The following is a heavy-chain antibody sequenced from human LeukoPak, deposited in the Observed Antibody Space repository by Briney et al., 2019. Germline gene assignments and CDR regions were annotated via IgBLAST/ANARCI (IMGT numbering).Heavy chain of an antibody. V-gene: IGHV4-34*01. D-gene: IGHD2-15*01. Sequence: SEILSLTCAVYGGSFSGYYWSWIRQPPGKGLEWIGEINHSGSTNYNPSLKSRVTISVDTSKNQFSLKLSSVTAADTAVYYCARGPSGGSMGSLDYWGQGTLVTVSS. J-gene: IGHJ4*02. CDR1: GGSFSGYY. CDR2: INHSGST. CDR3: ARGPSGGSMGSLDY.